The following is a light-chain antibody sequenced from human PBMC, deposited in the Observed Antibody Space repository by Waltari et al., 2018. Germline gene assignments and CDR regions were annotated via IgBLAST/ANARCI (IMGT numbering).Light chain of an antibody. V-gene: IGLV2-14*01. J-gene: IGLJ2*01. CDR3: SSYTSSSPVV. Sequence: QSALTQPASVSESPGQSITISCTGTRSDVGGYNYVSWYQQHPAKAPKRMIYDFHKRASGCSKRFSGSKSGNTASLTIAGLQAEDEADYYGSSYTSSSPVVFGGGTKLTVL. CDR1: RSDVGGYNY. CDR2: DFH.